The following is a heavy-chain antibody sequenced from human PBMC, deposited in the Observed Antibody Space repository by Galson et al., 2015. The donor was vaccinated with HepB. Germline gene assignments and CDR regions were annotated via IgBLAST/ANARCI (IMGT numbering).Heavy chain of an antibody. Sequence: SVKVSCKASGGTFSSKAISWVRQAPGQGLEWMGGIIPMVGIVRNAQKFQGRVTITAAKSTTTAYMELSSMRSEDTAVYYCARGYYGSGIGGRYYMDGWGKGTTVTVSS. D-gene: IGHD3-10*01. V-gene: IGHV1-69*10. J-gene: IGHJ6*03. CDR2: IIPMVGIV. CDR3: ARGYYGSGIGGRYYMDG. CDR1: GGTFSSKA.